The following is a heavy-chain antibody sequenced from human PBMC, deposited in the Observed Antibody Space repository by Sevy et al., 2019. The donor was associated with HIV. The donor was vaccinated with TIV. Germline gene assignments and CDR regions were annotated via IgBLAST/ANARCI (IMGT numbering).Heavy chain of an antibody. CDR2: LSGSGGHT. CDR1: GFTFFSHV. J-gene: IGHJ3*01. V-gene: IGHV3-23*01. Sequence: GGSLRLSCAASGFTFFSHVMSWVRQAPGKGLEWVSGLSGSGGHTYYADSVKGRFSISRDNSKNKLYLQMSSLRIEDTAFYYCAPGTTDSSISWVFDVWGQGTMVTVSS. D-gene: IGHD6-13*01. CDR3: APGTTDSSISWVFDV.